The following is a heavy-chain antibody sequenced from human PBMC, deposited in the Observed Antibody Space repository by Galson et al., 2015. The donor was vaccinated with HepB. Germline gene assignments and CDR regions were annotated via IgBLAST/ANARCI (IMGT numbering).Heavy chain of an antibody. Sequence: SLRLSCAASGFTFSSYAMSWVRQAPGKGLEWVSSVSGSGDSTDYADSEKGRFTISRDNSKNTLYLQMNSLRAEDTAVYYCAKAGRDDYSFRGEPHLDYWGQGTLVTVSS. V-gene: IGHV3-23*01. CDR2: VSGSGDST. J-gene: IGHJ4*02. D-gene: IGHD5-24*01. CDR1: GFTFSSYA. CDR3: AKAGRDDYSFRGEPHLDY.